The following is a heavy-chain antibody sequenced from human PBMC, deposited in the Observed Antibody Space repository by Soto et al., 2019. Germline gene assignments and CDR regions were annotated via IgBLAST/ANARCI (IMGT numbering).Heavy chain of an antibody. J-gene: IGHJ5*02. CDR3: AADGDGYYAWFDP. Sequence: QMQLVQSGPEVKKPGTSVKVSCKASGFTFTSSAVQWVRQARGQRLEWIGWIVVGSGNTNYAQKFQERVTITRDMSTSTAYMELSSLRSEDTAVYYCAADGDGYYAWFDPWGQGTLVTVSS. CDR1: GFTFTSSA. V-gene: IGHV1-58*01. D-gene: IGHD2-2*01. CDR2: IVVGSGNT.